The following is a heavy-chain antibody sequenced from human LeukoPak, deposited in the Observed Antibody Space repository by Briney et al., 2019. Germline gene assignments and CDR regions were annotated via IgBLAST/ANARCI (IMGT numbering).Heavy chain of an antibody. CDR2: ISAYNGNT. CDR1: GYTFTSYG. J-gene: IGHJ4*02. V-gene: IGHV1-18*01. CDR3: ARARRVEMATGGRRNEFDY. D-gene: IGHD5-24*01. Sequence: GASVTVSCTASGYTFTSYGISWVRQAPGQGLEWMGWISAYNGNTNYAQKLQGRVTMTTDTSTSTAYMELRSLRSDDTAVYYCARARRVEMATGGRRNEFDYWGQGTLVTVSS.